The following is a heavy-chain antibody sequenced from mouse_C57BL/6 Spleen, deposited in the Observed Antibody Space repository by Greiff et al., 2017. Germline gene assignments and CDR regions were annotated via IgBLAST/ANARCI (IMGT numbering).Heavy chain of an antibody. V-gene: IGHV5-9-1*02. J-gene: IGHJ3*01. Sequence: EVMLVESGEGLVKPGGSLKLSCAASGFTFSSYAMSWVRQTPEKRLEWVAYISSGGDYIYYADTVKGRFTISRDNARNTLYLQMSSLKSEDTAMYYCTRDRDDGYWFAYWGQGTLVTVSA. D-gene: IGHD2-3*01. CDR2: ISSGGDYI. CDR1: GFTFSSYA. CDR3: TRDRDDGYWFAY.